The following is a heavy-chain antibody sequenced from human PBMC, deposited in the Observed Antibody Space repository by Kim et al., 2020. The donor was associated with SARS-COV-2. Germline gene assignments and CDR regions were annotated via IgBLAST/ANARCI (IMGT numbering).Heavy chain of an antibody. CDR2: IWYDGSNK. J-gene: IGHJ4*02. CDR3: AKFGPKGGNWNDGTRDY. CDR1: GFTFSSYA. Sequence: GGSLRLSCAASGFTFSSYAMHWVRQAPGKGLEWVAVIWYDGSNKYYADSVKGRFTISRDNSKNTLYLQMNSLRAEDTAVYYCAKFGPKGGNWNDGTRDYWGQGTLVTVSS. D-gene: IGHD1-1*01. V-gene: IGHV3-33*06.